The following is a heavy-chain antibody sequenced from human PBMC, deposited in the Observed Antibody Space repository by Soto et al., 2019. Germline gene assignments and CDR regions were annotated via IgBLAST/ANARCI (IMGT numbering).Heavy chain of an antibody. J-gene: IGHJ4*02. CDR3: AKDLRYFDWLPHGGFDY. CDR1: GFTFDDYA. V-gene: IGHV3-9*01. D-gene: IGHD3-9*01. Sequence: PGGSLRLSCAASGFTFDDYAMHWVRQAPGKGLEWVSGISWNSGSIKYADTVKGRFTISRDNAKNSLYLQMNSLRADDTALYYCAKDLRYFDWLPHGGFDYWGQGTLVTVSS. CDR2: ISWNSGSI.